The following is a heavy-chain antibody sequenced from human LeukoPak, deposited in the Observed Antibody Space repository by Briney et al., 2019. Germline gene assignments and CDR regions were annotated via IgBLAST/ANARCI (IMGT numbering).Heavy chain of an antibody. CDR1: GGSISSYY. CDR3: AREPYNYFDY. V-gene: IGHV4-59*01. Sequence: PSETLSLTCTVSGGSISSYYWSWIRQPPGKGLEWIGYIYYSGSTSYNPSLKSRVTISVDTSKNQFSLKLSSVTAADTAVYYCAREPYNYFDYWGQGTLVTVSS. J-gene: IGHJ4*02. CDR2: IYYSGST.